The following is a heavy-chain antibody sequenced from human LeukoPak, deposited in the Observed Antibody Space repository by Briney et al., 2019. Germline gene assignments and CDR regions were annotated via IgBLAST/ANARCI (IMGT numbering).Heavy chain of an antibody. V-gene: IGHV3-23*01. D-gene: IGHD3-16*02. Sequence: GGSLRLSCAASGLTFRTYAMSWVRQAPGKGLEWVSSISDSGGYTFYADSVKGRFTISRDNSKNTVYLQMNSLRAEDTVVYYCAKGGSYRSQPYFDYWGQGTPVTVSS. J-gene: IGHJ4*02. CDR1: GLTFRTYA. CDR3: AKGGSYRSQPYFDY. CDR2: ISDSGGYT.